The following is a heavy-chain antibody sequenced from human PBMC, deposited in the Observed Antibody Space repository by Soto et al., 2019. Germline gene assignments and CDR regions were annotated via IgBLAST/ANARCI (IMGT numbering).Heavy chain of an antibody. CDR2: ITPMFGTP. V-gene: IGHV1-69*13. CDR1: GGTFSRYT. Sequence: SVKVSCKASGGTFSRYTITWVRQAPGQGLEWMGGITPMFGTPNYAQKFQGRVTITADESTSTAYMELSSLRSEDTAMYYCARDGTLYDSSAYYYLYWGQGTLVTVSP. D-gene: IGHD3-22*01. J-gene: IGHJ4*02. CDR3: ARDGTLYDSSAYYYLY.